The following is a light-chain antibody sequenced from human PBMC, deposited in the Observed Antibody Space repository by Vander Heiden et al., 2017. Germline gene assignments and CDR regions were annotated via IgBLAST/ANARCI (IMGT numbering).Light chain of an antibody. V-gene: IGLV3-25*03. CDR3: QSADSIGTYRV. CDR2: KAS. CDR1: GWTKQH. J-gene: IGLJ3*02. Sequence: SYALTQPPSVSVSQVQPARITCSGNGWTKQHAYVDQQMPGQAPGLLISKASYSPSVTPARFTGSSSGTTVTLTSSRVQAKVEADYYCQSADSIGTYRVFGGGTKLTVL.